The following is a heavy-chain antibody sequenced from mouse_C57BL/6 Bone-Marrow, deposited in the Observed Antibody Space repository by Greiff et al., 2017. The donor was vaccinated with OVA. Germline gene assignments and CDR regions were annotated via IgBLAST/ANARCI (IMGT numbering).Heavy chain of an antibody. CDR1: GYTFTNYW. Sequence: VQLQESGAELVRPGTSVKMSCKASGYTFTNYWIGWAKQRPGHGLEWIGDIYPGGGYTNYNEKFKGKATLTADKSSSTAYMQCSSLTSEDSAIYYCARSTNYYAMDYWGQGTSVTVSS. CDR3: ARSTNYYAMDY. D-gene: IGHD2-1*01. J-gene: IGHJ4*01. V-gene: IGHV1-63*01. CDR2: IYPGGGYT.